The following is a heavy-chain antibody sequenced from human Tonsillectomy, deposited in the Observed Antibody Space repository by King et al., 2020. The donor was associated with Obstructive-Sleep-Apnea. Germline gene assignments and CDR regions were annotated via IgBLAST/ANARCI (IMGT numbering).Heavy chain of an antibody. CDR2: INHSGST. V-gene: IGHV4-34*01. CDR3: ARGSGAADVNGFDP. Sequence: VQLQQWGAGLLKPSETLSLTCAVYGGSFSDYYWSWIRQPPGKGLEWIGEINHSGSTNYNPSLKSRVTISVDMSKNQFSLKLTSVTAADTAVYYCARGSGAADVNGFDPWGQGALVTVSS. D-gene: IGHD6-13*01. J-gene: IGHJ5*02. CDR1: GGSFSDYY.